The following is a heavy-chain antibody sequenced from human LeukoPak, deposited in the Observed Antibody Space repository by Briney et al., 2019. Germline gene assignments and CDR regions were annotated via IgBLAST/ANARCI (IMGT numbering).Heavy chain of an antibody. CDR1: TFTFTPGW. Sequence: GGXLRLSCEASTFTFTPGWMSWVRQAPGKGVEWVAVMKRDGGEKHYVDSVRGRFNIYRDKDKKKLYMQMDSLRDEDTAVYYCASLDTAHPSGVHWGQGTLVTVSS. CDR2: MKRDGGEK. V-gene: IGHV3-7*01. CDR3: ASLDTAHPSGVH. D-gene: IGHD5-18*01. J-gene: IGHJ4*02.